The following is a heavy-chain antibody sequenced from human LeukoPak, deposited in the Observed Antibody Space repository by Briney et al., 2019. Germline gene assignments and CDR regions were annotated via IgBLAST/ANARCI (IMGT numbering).Heavy chain of an antibody. J-gene: IGHJ4*02. Sequence: GGSLRLSCAASGFTFSGYWMHWVRQAPGKGLVWVSRINSDGSTTNYADSMKGRFTISRDNAKTSLYLQMNSLRAEDTAVYYCARRYCSSTSCTLDYWGQGTLVTVSS. CDR1: GFTFSGYW. CDR3: ARRYCSSTSCTLDY. D-gene: IGHD2-2*01. CDR2: INSDGSTT. V-gene: IGHV3-74*01.